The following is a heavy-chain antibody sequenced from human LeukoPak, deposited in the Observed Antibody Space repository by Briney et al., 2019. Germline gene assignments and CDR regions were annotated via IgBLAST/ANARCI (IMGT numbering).Heavy chain of an antibody. J-gene: IGHJ5*02. CDR3: ARESTMVRGVIIRFISNWFDP. CDR2: ISGSGGST. CDR1: GFTFSSYG. V-gene: IGHV3-23*01. D-gene: IGHD3-10*01. Sequence: PGGSLRLSCAASGFTFSSYGMSWVRQAPGKGLEWVSAISGSGGSTYYADSVKGRFTISRDNSKNTLYLQMNSLRAEDTAVYYCARESTMVRGVIIRFISNWFDPWGQGTLVTVSS.